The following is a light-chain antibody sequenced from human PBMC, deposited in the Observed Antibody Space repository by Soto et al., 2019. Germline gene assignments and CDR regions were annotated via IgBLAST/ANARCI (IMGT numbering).Light chain of an antibody. CDR1: SSDVGAYNF. Sequence: SVLTQPPSAAGSPGQSVTISCTGTSSDVGAYNFLSSYQQPPGTAPKHMIFEVSKRPSGVPDPFSGSNSGNTASLTVSGLQDEDEADYCCSSYAGSNNFVFGTGTKSPS. J-gene: IGLJ1*01. V-gene: IGLV2-8*01. CDR3: SSYAGSNNFV. CDR2: EVS.